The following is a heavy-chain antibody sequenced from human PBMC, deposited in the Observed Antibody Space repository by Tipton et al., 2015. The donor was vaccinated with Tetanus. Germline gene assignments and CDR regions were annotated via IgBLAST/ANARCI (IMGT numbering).Heavy chain of an antibody. CDR3: ARRVVGATLDY. CDR2: IYYSGST. V-gene: IGHV4-30-4*01. J-gene: IGHJ4*02. CDR1: GDSINSGDYY. Sequence: TLSLTCNVSGDSINSGDYYWSWIRQPPGKGLEWIGYIYYSGSTYYNPSLKSRVTISIDTSKNQFSLRLSSVTAADTAVYFCARRVVGATLDYWGQGSLVTVSS. D-gene: IGHD1-26*01.